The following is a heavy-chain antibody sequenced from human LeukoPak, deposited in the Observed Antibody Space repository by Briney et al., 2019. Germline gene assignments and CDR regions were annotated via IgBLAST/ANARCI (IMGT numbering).Heavy chain of an antibody. Sequence: PGGSLRLSCAASGFIFDDHGMRWVRQVAGKGLVGVSGINWDGGSTGYADSVKGRFTISRDNAKNSLYLQMNSLRAEDTALYYCAGGDRNGWYFDYWGQGILVTVSS. J-gene: IGHJ4*02. CDR3: AGGDRNGWYFDY. V-gene: IGHV3-20*04. D-gene: IGHD6-19*01. CDR2: INWDGGST. CDR1: GFIFDDHG.